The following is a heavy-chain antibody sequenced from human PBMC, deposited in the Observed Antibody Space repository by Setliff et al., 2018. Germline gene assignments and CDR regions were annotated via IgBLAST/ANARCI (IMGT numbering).Heavy chain of an antibody. CDR1: GGSISSGDYY. CDR2: IYYSGST. V-gene: IGHV4-30-4*08. Sequence: SETLSLTCTVSGGSISSGDYYWSWIRQPPGKGLEWIGYIYYSGSTYYNPSLKSRVTIAVDTSKNQFSLKLSSVTAADTAVYYCARSFSRREKFLLDYWGQGALVTVSS. J-gene: IGHJ4*02. CDR3: ARSFSRREKFLLDY.